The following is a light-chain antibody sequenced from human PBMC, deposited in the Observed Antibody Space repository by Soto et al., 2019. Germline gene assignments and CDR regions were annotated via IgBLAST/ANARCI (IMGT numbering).Light chain of an antibody. CDR3: QQYKDWPLT. Sequence: EIVTPQSTATLSVSPGERATLSCRASQSVGYDLAWYQQKPGQAPRLLISGASTGATDISARFSGSGAGTEFTLTISSLQSEDFAIYYCQQYKDWPLTFGQGTKVDI. J-gene: IGKJ1*01. CDR1: QSVGYD. V-gene: IGKV3-15*01. CDR2: GAS.